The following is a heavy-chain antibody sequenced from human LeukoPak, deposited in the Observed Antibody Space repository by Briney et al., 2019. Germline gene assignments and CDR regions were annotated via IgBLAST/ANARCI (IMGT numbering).Heavy chain of an antibody. CDR2: IYYSGST. V-gene: IGHV4-59*08. D-gene: IGHD2-2*01. CDR3: ARQRGYCSSTSCYRWFDP. CDR1: GGSISSYY. Sequence: SETLSLTCTVSGGSISSYYWSWIRQPPGKGLEWIGYIYYSGSTNYNPSLKSRVTISVDTSKNQFSLKLSSVTAADTAVYYCARQRGYCSSTSCYRWFDPWGQGTLVTVSS. J-gene: IGHJ5*02.